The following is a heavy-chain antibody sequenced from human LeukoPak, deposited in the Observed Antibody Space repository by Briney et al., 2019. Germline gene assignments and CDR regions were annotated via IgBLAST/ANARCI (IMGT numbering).Heavy chain of an antibody. V-gene: IGHV3-48*04. D-gene: IGHD3-22*01. J-gene: IGHJ4*02. CDR3: ARGLSMIEDY. CDR2: MSSSTSTI. CDR1: GFTFSSYS. Sequence: GGSLRLSCAASGFTFSSYSMNWVRQAPGKGLEWLSYMSSSTSTIYSADSVKGRFTISRDNAKNSLYLQMNSLRAEDTAVYYCARGLSMIEDYWGQGTLVTVSS.